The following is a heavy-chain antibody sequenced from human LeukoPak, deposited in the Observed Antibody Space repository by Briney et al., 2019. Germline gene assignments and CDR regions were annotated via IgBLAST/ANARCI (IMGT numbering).Heavy chain of an antibody. Sequence: PSETLSLTCTVSGGSISSYFWSWIRQPPGKGLEWIGYIYYSGSTNYNPSLKSRVTMSVDTSKNQFSLKLSSVSAADTAVYYCARGTRGGALFDYWDQGTLVTVSS. J-gene: IGHJ4*02. V-gene: IGHV4-59*01. CDR2: IYYSGST. CDR3: ARGTRGGALFDY. D-gene: IGHD2-2*01. CDR1: GGSISSYF.